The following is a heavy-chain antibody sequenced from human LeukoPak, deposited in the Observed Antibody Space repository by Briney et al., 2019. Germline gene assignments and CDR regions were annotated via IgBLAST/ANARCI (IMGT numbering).Heavy chain of an antibody. CDR1: GYTFTSYY. J-gene: IGHJ1*01. V-gene: IGHV1-46*01. CDR2: INPSGGST. D-gene: IGHD6-13*01. CDR3: ARDPVKGSSWSEYFQH. Sequence: ASVKVSCKASGYTFTSYYMHWVRQAPGQGLEWMGIINPSGGSTSYAQKFQGRVTMTRDTSTSTVYMELSSLRSEDTAVYYCARDPVKGSSWSEYFQHWGQGTLSPSPQ.